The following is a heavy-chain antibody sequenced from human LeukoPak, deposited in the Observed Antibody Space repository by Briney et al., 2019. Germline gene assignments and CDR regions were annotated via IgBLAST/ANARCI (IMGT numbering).Heavy chain of an antibody. Sequence: GGSLRLSCAASGFTFNNYVMNWVRQAPGKGLEWVSAISGSSYNTYYADSVKGRFTISRDNSKNTLYLQMNSLRAEDTAVYYCARDKYGDYGDFVYYYYMDVWGKGTTVTISS. CDR3: ARDKYGDYGDFVYYYYMDV. CDR1: GFTFNNYV. J-gene: IGHJ6*03. CDR2: ISGSSYNT. D-gene: IGHD4-17*01. V-gene: IGHV3-23*01.